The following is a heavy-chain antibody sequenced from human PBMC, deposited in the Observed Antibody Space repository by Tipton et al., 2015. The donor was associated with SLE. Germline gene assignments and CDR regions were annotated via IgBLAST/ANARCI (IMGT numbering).Heavy chain of an antibody. CDR3: ARTPSFTSGTD. V-gene: IGHV4-39*07. CDR2: IYYSGST. Sequence: TLSLTCSVSGASISSSGYYWGWIRQPPGKGLEWIGSIYYSGSTYYNPPLKSRVTISVDTSKNHFSLKLSSVTAADTAVYYCARTPSFTSGTDWGQGTLVTVSS. J-gene: IGHJ4*01. D-gene: IGHD1-14*01. CDR1: GASISSSGYY.